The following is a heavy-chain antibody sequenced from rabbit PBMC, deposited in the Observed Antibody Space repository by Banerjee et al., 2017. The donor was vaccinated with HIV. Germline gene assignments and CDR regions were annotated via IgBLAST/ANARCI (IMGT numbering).Heavy chain of an antibody. Sequence: QSLEESGGDLVKPGASLTLTCTASGFSFSSGYDIIWVRQAPGKGLEWIGCIYTGSGHTYYASWAKGRFTISKTSSTTVTLQMTSLTAADTATYFCARGGYAGYAGYGLFNLWGPGTLVTVS. J-gene: IGHJ4*01. V-gene: IGHV1S40*01. D-gene: IGHD7-1*01. CDR3: ARGGYAGYAGYGLFNL. CDR2: IYTGSGHT. CDR1: GFSFSSGYD.